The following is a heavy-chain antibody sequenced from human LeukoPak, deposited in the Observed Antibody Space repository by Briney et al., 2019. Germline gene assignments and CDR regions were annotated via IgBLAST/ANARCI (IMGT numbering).Heavy chain of an antibody. V-gene: IGHV3-7*01. D-gene: IGHD3-22*01. CDR2: IKKDGSET. J-gene: IGHJ4*02. CDR3: ARGSTYYDSSGQVPFDY. CDR1: GFTLSTYW. Sequence: GGSLRLSCAASGFTLSTYWMSWVRQVPGKGLEWVANIKKDGSETYYVDSVKGRFTIFRDNAKNSLYLQMSSLRAEDTAVYYCARGSTYYDSSGQVPFDYWGQGTLVTVSS.